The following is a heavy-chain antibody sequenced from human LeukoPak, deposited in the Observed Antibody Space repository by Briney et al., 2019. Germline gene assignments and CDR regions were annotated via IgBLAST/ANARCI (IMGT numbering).Heavy chain of an antibody. CDR1: GFTFSSYW. V-gene: IGHV3-7*01. J-gene: IGHJ4*02. CDR3: ASHYYGSGNDY. D-gene: IGHD3-10*01. CDR2: IKQDGSEK. Sequence: GGSLRLSYAASGFTFSSYWMSWVRQAPGKGLEWVANIKQDGSEKYYVDSVKGRFTISRDNAKNSLYLRMNSLRAEDTAVYCCASHYYGSGNDYWGQGTLVTVSS.